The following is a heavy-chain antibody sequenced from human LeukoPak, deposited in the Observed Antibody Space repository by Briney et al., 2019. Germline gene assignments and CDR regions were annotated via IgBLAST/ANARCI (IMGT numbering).Heavy chain of an antibody. D-gene: IGHD5-12*01. CDR3: AKGGGTPSFGYAIDY. Sequence: GGYLILSCAASGFTLSSYAMSWVRQAPGKGLQWVSAISGNGGSTYYADSVKGRFTISRDNSKNTLYLQMNSLRAEDTAVYYCAKGGGTPSFGYAIDYWGQGTLVTVSS. CDR1: GFTLSSYA. CDR2: ISGNGGST. J-gene: IGHJ4*02. V-gene: IGHV3-23*01.